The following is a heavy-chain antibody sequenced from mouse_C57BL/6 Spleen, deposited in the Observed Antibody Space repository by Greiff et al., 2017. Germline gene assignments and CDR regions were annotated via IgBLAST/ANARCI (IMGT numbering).Heavy chain of an antibody. CDR3: ARGIRGTTVFDY. D-gene: IGHD1-1*01. CDR1: GYTFTDYN. V-gene: IGHV1-22*01. CDR2: INPNNGGT. J-gene: IGHJ2*01. Sequence: VQLQQSGPELVKPGASVKMSCKASGYTFTDYNMHWVKQSHGKSLEWIGYINPNNGGTSYNQKFKGKATLTVNKSSSTAYMELRSLTSEDSTVYYCARGIRGTTVFDYGGQGTTLTVSS.